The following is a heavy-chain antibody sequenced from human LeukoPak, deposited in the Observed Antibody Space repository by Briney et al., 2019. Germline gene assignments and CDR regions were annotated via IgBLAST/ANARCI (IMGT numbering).Heavy chain of an antibody. Sequence: GGSLRLYCVWSGFMFSSYGMHWVRQAPGKGLEWVSRISGGGGSTYYADSVKGRFTISRDNSKNTLYLQMNSLRAEDTAVYYCAKAPEAAAGGCWGQGTLVTVSS. J-gene: IGHJ4*02. D-gene: IGHD6-13*01. CDR2: ISGGGGST. CDR1: GFMFSSYG. V-gene: IGHV3-23*01. CDR3: AKAPEAAAGGC.